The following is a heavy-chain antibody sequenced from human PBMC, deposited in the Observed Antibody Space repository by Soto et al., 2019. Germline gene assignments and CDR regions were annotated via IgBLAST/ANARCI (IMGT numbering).Heavy chain of an antibody. V-gene: IGHV1-46*04. CDR3: ARDLPDGGLDS. J-gene: IGHJ5*01. Sequence: QVQLVQSGAAVKEPGTSVKLSCKVSGYTFTAFYIHWIRQAPGEGLGWVAMIHPGGTLTRSAQVWRXXVSLSKDASTSTVYMEMTSLRSEDTALYSCARDLPDGGLDSWGQGTLVTVSS. CDR1: GYTFTAFY. CDR2: IHPGGTLT. D-gene: IGHD3-3*01.